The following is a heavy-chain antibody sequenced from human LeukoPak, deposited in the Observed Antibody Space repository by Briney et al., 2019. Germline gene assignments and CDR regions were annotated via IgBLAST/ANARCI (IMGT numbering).Heavy chain of an antibody. CDR3: TRVGYIDEGIDY. D-gene: IGHD5-24*01. Sequence: GGSLRLSCAASGFTFSSYWMHWVRQAPGKGLEWVANIKQDGSKKSYVDSVKGRFTISRDNAKNSLYLQMNSLRAEDTAIYYCTRVGYIDEGIDYWGQGTLVTVSS. V-gene: IGHV3-7*04. CDR1: GFTFSSYW. CDR2: IKQDGSKK. J-gene: IGHJ4*02.